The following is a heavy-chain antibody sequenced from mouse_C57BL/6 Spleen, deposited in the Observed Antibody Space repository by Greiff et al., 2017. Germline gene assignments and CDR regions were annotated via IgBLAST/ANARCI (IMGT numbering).Heavy chain of an antibody. V-gene: IGHV3-6*01. CDR3: ARGELYAMDY. CDR1: GYSITSGYY. CDR2: ISYDGSN. J-gene: IGHJ4*01. D-gene: IGHD4-1*01. Sequence: EVKLMESGPGLVKPSQSLSLTCSVTGYSITSGYYWNWIRQFPGNKLEWMGYISYDGSNNYNPSLKNRISITRDTSKNQFFLKLNSVTTEDTATYYCARGELYAMDYWGQGTSVTVSS.